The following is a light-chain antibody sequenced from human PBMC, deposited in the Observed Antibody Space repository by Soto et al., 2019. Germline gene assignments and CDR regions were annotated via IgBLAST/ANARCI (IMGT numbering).Light chain of an antibody. V-gene: IGKV3D-15*01. Sequence: EVVMTQSPDTLSVSPGERVTLSCRASQSLRNNLAWYQQKPGQDPRLLIHGASIRATGIPARFSGSGSGTEFTLTISSLQSEDSAVYFCQQYNNWPPITFGPGTRLEIK. J-gene: IGKJ5*01. CDR3: QQYNNWPPIT. CDR1: QSLRNN. CDR2: GAS.